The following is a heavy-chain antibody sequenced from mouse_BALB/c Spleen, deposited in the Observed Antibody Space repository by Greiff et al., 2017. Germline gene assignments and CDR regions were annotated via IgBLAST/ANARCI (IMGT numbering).Heavy chain of an antibody. J-gene: IGHJ4*01. D-gene: IGHD1-1*01. Sequence: EVQRVESGPELVKPGASVKMSCKASGYTFTSYVMHWVKQKPGQGLEWIGYINPYNDGTKYNEKFKGKATLTSDKSSSTAYMELSSLTSEDSAVYYCASRGNYYGSMDYWGQGTSVTVSS. CDR2: INPYNDGT. V-gene: IGHV1-14*01. CDR3: ASRGNYYGSMDY. CDR1: GYTFTSYV.